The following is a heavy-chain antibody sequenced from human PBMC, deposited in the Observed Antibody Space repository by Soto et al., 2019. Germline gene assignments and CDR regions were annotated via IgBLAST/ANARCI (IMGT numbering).Heavy chain of an antibody. V-gene: IGHV5-51*01. CDR1: GYSFTTYL. Sequence: PGESLKISCKGSGYSFTTYLIGWVRQMPGKGLEWMGIIYPGDSDTRYSPSFQGQVTISADKSISTAYLQWSSLEASDTAMYYCARQHSGYDYYFDYWGQGTLVTVSS. CDR2: IYPGDSDT. J-gene: IGHJ4*02. CDR3: ARQHSGYDYYFDY. D-gene: IGHD5-12*01.